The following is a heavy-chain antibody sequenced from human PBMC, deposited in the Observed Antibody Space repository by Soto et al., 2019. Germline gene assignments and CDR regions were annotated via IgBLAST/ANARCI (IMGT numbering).Heavy chain of an antibody. J-gene: IGHJ5*02. D-gene: IGHD6-19*01. CDR2: ISGSGGST. V-gene: IGHV3-23*01. CDR1: GFLFSSYA. Sequence: GGPLRLSCAASGFLFSSYAMSWVRQATGKGLEWVSAISGSGGSTYHAASVRGRFTLSRDKSKNTLYLQMNSLRAEDTAVYYCAKDPAGSVAAPGFDTWGQGTLVTVSS. CDR3: AKDPAGSVAAPGFDT.